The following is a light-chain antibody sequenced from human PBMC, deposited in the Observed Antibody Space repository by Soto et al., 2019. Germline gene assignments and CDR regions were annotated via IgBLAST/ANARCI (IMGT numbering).Light chain of an antibody. V-gene: IGLV3-21*02. J-gene: IGLJ1*01. CDR3: QVWDSSSDEGV. CDR1: NIGGKS. Sequence: SYELTQPPSVSVAPGQTARMTCGGENIGGKSVHWYQQKPGQAPMVVVFHDKDRPSGIPERFSGSNSGSAATLTIARVEAGDEADYFCQVWDSSSDEGVFGPGTKLTVL. CDR2: HDK.